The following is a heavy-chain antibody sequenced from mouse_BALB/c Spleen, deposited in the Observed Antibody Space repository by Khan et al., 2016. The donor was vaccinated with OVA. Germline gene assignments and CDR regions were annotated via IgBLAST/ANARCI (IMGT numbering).Heavy chain of an antibody. CDR3: ARVKRGSLNY. D-gene: IGHD2-2*01. V-gene: IGHV3-2*02. CDR2: ISYSGNT. CDR1: GYSITTDYA. Sequence: VQLKESGPGLVKPSQSLSLTCTVTGYSITTDYAWNWIRQFPGNKLEWMGYISYSGNTKYNPSLKSRISITRDTSKNQFFLQLKSVTTEDTDRYSCARVKRGSLNYWGQGTTLTVSS. J-gene: IGHJ2*01.